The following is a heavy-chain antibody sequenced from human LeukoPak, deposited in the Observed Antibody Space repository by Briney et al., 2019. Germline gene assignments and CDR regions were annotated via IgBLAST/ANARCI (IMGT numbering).Heavy chain of an antibody. CDR2: ISYDGSNK. CDR1: GFTFSSYA. D-gene: IGHD1-20*01. V-gene: IGHV3-30-3*01. J-gene: IGHJ6*02. Sequence: GGSLRLSCAPPGFTFSSYAMHWVRQAPGKGRGWVSVISYDGSNKYYADSVKGRFTISRDNSKNTLYLQMNSLRAEDTAVYYCARGITGTTKYYYGMDVWGQGTTVTVSS. CDR3: ARGITGTTKYYYGMDV.